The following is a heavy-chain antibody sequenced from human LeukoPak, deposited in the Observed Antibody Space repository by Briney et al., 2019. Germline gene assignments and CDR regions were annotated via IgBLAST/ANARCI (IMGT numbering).Heavy chain of an antibody. V-gene: IGHV4-61*09. CDR2: IYTSGST. CDR1: GGSVNSGSYY. CDR3: ARCTSTTCYNFDY. Sequence: SETLSLTCTVSGGSVNSGSYYWNWIRQSAGKGLEWIGHIYTSGSTNCNPSLKSRVTTSLDTSKNQFSLELNSVTAADTAVYYCARCTSTTCYNFDYWGQGTLVSVSP. J-gene: IGHJ4*02. D-gene: IGHD2/OR15-2a*01.